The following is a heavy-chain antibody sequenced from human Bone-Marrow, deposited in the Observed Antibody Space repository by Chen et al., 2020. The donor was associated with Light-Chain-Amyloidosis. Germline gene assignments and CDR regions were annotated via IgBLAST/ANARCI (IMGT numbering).Heavy chain of an antibody. CDR2: IYPDDSDS. Sequence: EVQLEQSGPEVKQPGESLKISWKGAGYTFPNYWIGWGRQMPGKGLEWRGVIYPDDSDSSYSPSFEGQVTISADKSITTAYLQWRSLKASDTAMYYCARRRDGYNFDYWGQGTLVTVSS. D-gene: IGHD5-12*01. V-gene: IGHV5-51*01. CDR1: GYTFPNYW. J-gene: IGHJ4*02. CDR3: ARRRDGYNFDY.